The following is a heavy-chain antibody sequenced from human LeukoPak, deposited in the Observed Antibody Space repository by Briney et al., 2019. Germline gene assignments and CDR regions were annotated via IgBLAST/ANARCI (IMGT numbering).Heavy chain of an antibody. J-gene: IGHJ4*02. Sequence: SGGSLRLSCAASGFTFSSYAMSWVRQAPGKGLEWVSAISGSGGSTYYADSVKGRFTISRDNSKNTLYLQMNSLRAEDTAVYYCATTYNDILTGYYPDYWGQGTLVTVSS. CDR1: GFTFSSYA. V-gene: IGHV3-23*01. CDR2: ISGSGGST. D-gene: IGHD3-9*01. CDR3: ATTYNDILTGYYPDY.